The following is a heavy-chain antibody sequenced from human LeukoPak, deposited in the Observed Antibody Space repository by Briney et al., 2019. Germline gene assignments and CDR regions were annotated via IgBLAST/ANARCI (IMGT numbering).Heavy chain of an antibody. CDR1: GFTFSNAW. CDR3: TTAGATIIHYGMDV. V-gene: IGHV3-15*01. J-gene: IGHJ6*04. D-gene: IGHD5-12*01. Sequence: GGPLRLSCAASGFTFSNAWMSWVRQAPGKGLEWVGRIKSKTDGGTTDYAAPVKGRFTISRDDSKNTLYLQMNSLKTEDTAVYYCTTAGATIIHYGMDVWGKGTTVTVSS. CDR2: IKSKTDGGTT.